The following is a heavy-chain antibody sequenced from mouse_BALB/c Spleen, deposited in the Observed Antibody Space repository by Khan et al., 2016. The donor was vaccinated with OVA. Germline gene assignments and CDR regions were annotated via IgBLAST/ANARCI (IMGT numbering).Heavy chain of an antibody. Sequence: QVQLKQSGPGLVQPSQSLSITCTVSGFSLTSYGVHWVRQSPGKGLEWLGVIWSGGSTDYNAAFISRLSISKDNSKSPVFFKMNSLQANDTAIYYCARNFYYYGSRNAMDYWGQETSVTVAS. CDR2: IWSGGST. J-gene: IGHJ4*01. CDR3: ARNFYYYGSRNAMDY. D-gene: IGHD1-1*01. CDR1: GFSLTSYG. V-gene: IGHV2-2*02.